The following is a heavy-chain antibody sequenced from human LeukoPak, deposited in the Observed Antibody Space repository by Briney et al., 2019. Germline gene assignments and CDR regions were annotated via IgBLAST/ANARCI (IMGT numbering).Heavy chain of an antibody. J-gene: IGHJ5*02. Sequence: SETLSLTCAVYGGSFSGYYWSWIRQPPGKGLEWIGEINHSGSTNYNPSLKSRVTISVDTSKNQFSLKLSSVTAADTAVYYCARVWEDWYSSSVSPWFDPWGQGTLVTVSS. CDR2: INHSGST. D-gene: IGHD6-6*01. V-gene: IGHV4-34*01. CDR1: GGSFSGYY. CDR3: ARVWEDWYSSSVSPWFDP.